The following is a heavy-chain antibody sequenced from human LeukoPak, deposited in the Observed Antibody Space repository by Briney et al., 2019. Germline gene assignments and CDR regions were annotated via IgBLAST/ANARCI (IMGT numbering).Heavy chain of an antibody. Sequence: GGSLRLSCAASGFSISDHYMDWVRQAPGKGLEWVGRVRNEPNGYTTDYGTSVKGRFTISRDDSKNSLYLQMNSLTSEDTAVYYCTRVRHGDYFDYWGQGTLVSVSS. CDR3: TRVRHGDYFDY. CDR1: GFSISDHY. CDR2: VRNEPNGYTT. V-gene: IGHV3-72*01. J-gene: IGHJ4*02. D-gene: IGHD4-17*01.